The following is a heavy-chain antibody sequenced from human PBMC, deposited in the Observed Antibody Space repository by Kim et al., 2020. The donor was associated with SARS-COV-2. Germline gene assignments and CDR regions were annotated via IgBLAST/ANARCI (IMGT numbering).Heavy chain of an antibody. J-gene: IGHJ4*02. V-gene: IGHV3-11*01. D-gene: IGHD4-17*01. CDR3: ARGNYYGDYVGGDY. Sequence: ADSVKGRFTTTRDNAKNSLYLQMNSLRAEDTAVYYCARGNYYGDYVGGDYWGQGTLVTVSS.